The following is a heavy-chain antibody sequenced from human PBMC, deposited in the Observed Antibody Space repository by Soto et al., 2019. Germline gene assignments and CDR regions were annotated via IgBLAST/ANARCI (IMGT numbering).Heavy chain of an antibody. CDR2: ISGSGGTT. V-gene: IGHV3-23*01. CDR3: AKPPDMVAKTFYSYGLDV. J-gene: IGHJ6*02. D-gene: IGHD5-12*01. CDR1: GFTFSSYA. Sequence: EVQLLESGGGLVQPGGSLRLSCVVSGFTFSSYAMTWVRQPPGKGLGWVSSISGSGGTTYYADSVKGRFTISRDNSKNTLSLQMNSLRAEDTAISYCAKPPDMVAKTFYSYGLDVRGQGTAVTVSS.